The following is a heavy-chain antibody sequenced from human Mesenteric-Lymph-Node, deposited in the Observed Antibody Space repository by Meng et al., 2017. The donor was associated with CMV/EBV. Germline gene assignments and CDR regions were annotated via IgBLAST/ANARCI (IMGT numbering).Heavy chain of an antibody. V-gene: IGHV3-30*02. CDR1: GFTFSSYG. CDR2: IRYDGSNK. D-gene: IGHD1-26*01. J-gene: IGHJ4*02. CDR3: AKDRSGSPTWYY. Sequence: GGSLRLSCAASGFTFSSYGMHWVRQAPGKGLEWVAFIRYDGSNKYYADSVKGRFTISRGNSKNTLYLQMNSLRAEDTAVYYCAKDRSGSPTWYYWGQGTLVTVSS.